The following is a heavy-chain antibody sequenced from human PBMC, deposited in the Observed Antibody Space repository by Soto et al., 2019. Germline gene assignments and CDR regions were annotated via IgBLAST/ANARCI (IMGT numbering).Heavy chain of an antibody. CDR2: IYYSGST. CDR1: GDSISSYY. D-gene: IGHD3-3*01. V-gene: IGHV4-59*08. Sequence: LTCSVSGDSISSYYWSWIRQPPGKGLEWIGYIYYSGSTNYNPSFKSRVTISVDTPKNQFSLKLSSVTTADTAVYYCARHVITIFGVVIGVPDYWGQGTLVTVS. CDR3: ARHVITIFGVVIGVPDY. J-gene: IGHJ4*02.